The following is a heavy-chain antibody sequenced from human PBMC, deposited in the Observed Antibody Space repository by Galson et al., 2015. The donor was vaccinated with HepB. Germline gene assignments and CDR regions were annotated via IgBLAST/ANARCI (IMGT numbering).Heavy chain of an antibody. CDR1: GYSFTTYW. CDR2: IYPGDSDT. CDR3: ARHMSISNDNWFDP. J-gene: IGHJ5*02. V-gene: IGHV5-51*01. D-gene: IGHD1-1*01. Sequence: QSGAEVKKAGESLKISCKVFGYSFTTYWIGWVRQMPGKGLEWMGIIYPGDSDTRYSPSFQGQVTISADKAISTAYLQWSSLKASGTAMYFCARHMSISNDNWFDPWGQGTLVTVSS.